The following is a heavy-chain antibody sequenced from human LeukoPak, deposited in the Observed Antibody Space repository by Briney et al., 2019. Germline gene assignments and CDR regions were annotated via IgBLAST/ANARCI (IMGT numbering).Heavy chain of an antibody. V-gene: IGHV3-23*01. CDR2: IGGSGSTT. Sequence: GGSLRLSCAAAGFTFSSYAMNWVRQAPGKGLEWISVIGGSGSTTNYADSVKGRFTISRDNSKNTLFLQMNSLRAEDTAVYYCARDRVVPAAPYYYYGMDVWGQGTTVTVSS. D-gene: IGHD2-2*01. CDR1: GFTFSSYA. CDR3: ARDRVVPAAPYYYYGMDV. J-gene: IGHJ6*02.